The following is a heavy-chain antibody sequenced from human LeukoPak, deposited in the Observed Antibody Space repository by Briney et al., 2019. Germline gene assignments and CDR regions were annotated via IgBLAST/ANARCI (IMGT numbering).Heavy chain of an antibody. CDR2: IIPIFGTA. CDR3: ARGSYYGSSGYPPFDY. J-gene: IGHJ4*02. CDR1: GGTFSSYA. D-gene: IGHD3-22*01. V-gene: IGHV1-69*01. Sequence: GSSVNVSCKASGGTFSSYAISWVRQAAGQGLEGMGGIIPIFGTANYAQKFQGRVTITADESTSTAYMELSSLRSEDTAVYYCARGSYYGSSGYPPFDYWGQGTLVTVSS.